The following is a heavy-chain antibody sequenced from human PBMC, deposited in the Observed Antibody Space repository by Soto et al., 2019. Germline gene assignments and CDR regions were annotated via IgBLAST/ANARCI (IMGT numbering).Heavy chain of an antibody. Sequence: GASVKVSCKASGYTFTSYGISWVRQAPGQGLEWMGWISAYNGNTNYAQKLQGRVTMTTDTSTSTAYMELRSLRSDDTAVYYCAREVSAAGTAQGYYYYYYMDVWGKGTTVTVS. V-gene: IGHV1-18*01. CDR3: AREVSAAGTAQGYYYYYYMDV. D-gene: IGHD6-13*01. CDR1: GYTFTSYG. CDR2: ISAYNGNT. J-gene: IGHJ6*03.